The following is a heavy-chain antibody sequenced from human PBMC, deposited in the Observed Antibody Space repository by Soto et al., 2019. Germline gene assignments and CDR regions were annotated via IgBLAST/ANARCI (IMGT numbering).Heavy chain of an antibody. CDR2: ISSSSNTI. CDR1: GFTFSSYS. D-gene: IGHD2-15*01. CDR3: ARDGCTGGSCYSAFDI. Sequence: EVQLVESGGGLVQPGVSLRLSCAASGFTFSSYSMNWVRQAPGKGLEWVSYISSSSNTIYYADSVKAQFTISRDNAKNSLYLHMNSLRDDDTAVYYSARDGCTGGSCYSAFDIWGQGTMVTV. V-gene: IGHV3-48*02. J-gene: IGHJ3*02.